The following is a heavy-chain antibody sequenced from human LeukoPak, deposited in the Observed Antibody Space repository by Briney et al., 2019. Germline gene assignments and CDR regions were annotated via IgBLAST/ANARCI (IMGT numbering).Heavy chain of an antibody. CDR2: IYHSGST. V-gene: IGHV4-59*08. CDR3: ARHAAFAEYQSHLTHFGY. CDR1: CGSIISYH. J-gene: IGHJ4*02. D-gene: IGHD2-2*01. Sequence: SETLPLTCTGTCGSIISYHCSLIRQPPGKRLEWIGYIYHSGSTNYNSSLKSRVTISVDTSKNQFSLKLSSVTAADTAVYYCARHAAFAEYQSHLTHFGYWGPVVIVTVSS.